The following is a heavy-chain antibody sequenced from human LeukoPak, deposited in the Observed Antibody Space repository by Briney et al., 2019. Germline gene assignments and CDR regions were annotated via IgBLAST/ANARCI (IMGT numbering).Heavy chain of an antibody. CDR3: ARWFSSDDAFDI. Sequence: GGSLRLSCAASGFTFSSYSMNWVRQAPGKGLEWVSSISSSSSYIYYADSVKGRFTISRDNAKNSLYLQMNSLRAEDTAVYYCARWFSSDDAFDIWGQGTMVTVSS. V-gene: IGHV3-21*01. D-gene: IGHD3-10*01. CDR2: ISSSSSYI. CDR1: GFTFSSYS. J-gene: IGHJ3*02.